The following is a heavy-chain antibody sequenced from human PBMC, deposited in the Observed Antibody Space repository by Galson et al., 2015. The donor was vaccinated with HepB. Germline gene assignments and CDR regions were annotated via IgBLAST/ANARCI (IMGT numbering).Heavy chain of an antibody. Sequence: SVKVSCKASRFTFTTHAIHWVRQAPGQRLEWMGWINADNGDTEYSQKFQDRVTITRDTSATTAYMELSSLRSEDTAVYYCARSYYDPSAFDIWGQGTKVTVSS. V-gene: IGHV1-3*01. J-gene: IGHJ3*02. CDR1: RFTFTTHA. CDR3: ARSYYDPSAFDI. CDR2: INADNGDT. D-gene: IGHD3-22*01.